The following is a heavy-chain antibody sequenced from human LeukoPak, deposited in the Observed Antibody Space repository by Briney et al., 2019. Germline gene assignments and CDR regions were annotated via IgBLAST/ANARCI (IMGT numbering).Heavy chain of an antibody. CDR2: ISWNSGSI. CDR1: GFTFDDYA. V-gene: IGHV3-9*03. CDR3: AKGGPVYSSGWEYFDY. J-gene: IGHJ4*02. Sequence: PGGSLRLSCAASGFTFDDYAMHWVRQAPGKGLEWVSGISWNSGSIGYADSVKGRFTISRDNAKKSLYLQMNSLRAKDMALYYCAKGGPVYSSGWEYFDYWGQGTLVTVSS. D-gene: IGHD6-19*01.